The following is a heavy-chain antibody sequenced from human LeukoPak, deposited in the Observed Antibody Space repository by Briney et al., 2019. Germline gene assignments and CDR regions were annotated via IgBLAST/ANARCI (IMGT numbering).Heavy chain of an antibody. Sequence: ASVKVSCKASGGTFSSYAISWVRQAPGQGLEWMGRIIPILGIANYAQKFQGRVTITADKSTSTAYMELSSLRSEDTAVYYCASGVRGVIIAYDAFDIWGQGTMVTVSS. J-gene: IGHJ3*02. CDR3: ASGVRGVIIAYDAFDI. V-gene: IGHV1-69*04. CDR1: GGTFSSYA. D-gene: IGHD3-10*01. CDR2: IIPILGIA.